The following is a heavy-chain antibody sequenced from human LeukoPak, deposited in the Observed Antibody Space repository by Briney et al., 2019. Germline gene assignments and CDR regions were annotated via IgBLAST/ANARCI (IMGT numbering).Heavy chain of an antibody. CDR2: IKEDGGEK. D-gene: IGHD1-1*01. J-gene: IGHJ4*02. CDR3: ATTRGFDY. V-gene: IGHV3-7*03. Sequence: GGSLRLSCAASGFTFSRYWKSWVRQTPGKGLEWVANIKEDGGEKYYVDSVKGRFTISRDNAKSSLFLQMNSLRTEDTAVYYCATTRGFDYWGQGTLVTVSS. CDR1: GFTFSRYW.